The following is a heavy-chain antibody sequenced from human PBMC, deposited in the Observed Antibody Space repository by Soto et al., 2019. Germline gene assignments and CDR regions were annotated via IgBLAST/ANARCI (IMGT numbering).Heavy chain of an antibody. D-gene: IGHD3-22*01. J-gene: IGHJ4*02. CDR3: AKLMYSFDSSGCSIDY. CDR2: ISYDGSNQ. CDR1: GFTFSSYG. V-gene: IGHV3-30*18. Sequence: QAQLVESGGGVVQPGRSLRLSCAASGFTFSSYGMHWVRQAPGKGLDWVAAISYDGSNQYYADSVKGRFTISRDDSKNTLYLQVNSLRPEDTAVYYCAKLMYSFDSSGCSIDYWGQGTLVTVSS.